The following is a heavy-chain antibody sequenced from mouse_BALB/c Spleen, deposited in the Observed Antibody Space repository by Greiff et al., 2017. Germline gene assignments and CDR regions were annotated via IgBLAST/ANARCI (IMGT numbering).Heavy chain of an antibody. CDR2: IYPYNGGT. D-gene: IGHD3-1*01. CDR1: GYTFTDYN. CDR3: ARGLRDFDY. Sequence: EVKLVESGPELVKPGASVKISCKASGYTFTDYNMHWVKQSHGKSLEWIGYIYPYNGGTGYNQKFKSKATLTVDNSSSTAYMELRSLTSEDSAVYYCARGLRDFDYWGQGTTLTVSS. J-gene: IGHJ2*01. V-gene: IGHV1S29*02.